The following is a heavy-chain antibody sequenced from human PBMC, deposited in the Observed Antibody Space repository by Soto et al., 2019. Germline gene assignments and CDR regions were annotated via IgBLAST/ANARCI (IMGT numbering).Heavy chain of an antibody. D-gene: IGHD4-17*01. J-gene: IGHJ2*01. CDR2: ISSRGVYI. Sequence: EVQLVESGGGLVKPGGSLRLSCAASGFTFSRNGMNWVRQAPGKGLEWVSSISSRGVYIHYADSMKGRFTISRDNAKNSLYLKVNSPRSEDTAVYSCARGAIVRDYDDPDVLHWYSDLWGRGTLVTVSS. CDR1: GFTFSRNG. V-gene: IGHV3-21*06. CDR3: ARGAIVRDYDDPDVLHWYSDL.